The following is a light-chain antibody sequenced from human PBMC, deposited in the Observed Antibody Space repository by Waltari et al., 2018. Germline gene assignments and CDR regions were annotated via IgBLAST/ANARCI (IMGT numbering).Light chain of an antibody. Sequence: QSALTQPASVSGSPGQSITISCTGTSRDIGNYNYVSWYQQFPGKVPKLMIYDVDKRPSWVSNRFSGSKSGNTASLTISGLQAEDEAHYYCNSYTRSKTWVFGGGTDLTVL. J-gene: IGLJ3*02. V-gene: IGLV2-14*01. CDR2: DVD. CDR1: SRDIGNYNY. CDR3: NSYTRSKTWV.